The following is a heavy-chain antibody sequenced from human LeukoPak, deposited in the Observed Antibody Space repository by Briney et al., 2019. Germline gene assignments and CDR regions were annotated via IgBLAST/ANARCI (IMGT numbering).Heavy chain of an antibody. CDR3: ARLARVLGVPQSPRTPRYYYYGMDV. D-gene: IGHD3-10*01. Sequence: SETLSLTCTVSGGSISSYYWSWIRQPPGKGLEWIGYIYYSGSTNYNPSLKSRRTISVDTSKNQSSLKLSSVTAADTAVYYCARLARVLGVPQSPRTPRYYYYGMDVWGQGTTVTVSS. J-gene: IGHJ6*02. V-gene: IGHV4-59*08. CDR2: IYYSGST. CDR1: GGSISSYY.